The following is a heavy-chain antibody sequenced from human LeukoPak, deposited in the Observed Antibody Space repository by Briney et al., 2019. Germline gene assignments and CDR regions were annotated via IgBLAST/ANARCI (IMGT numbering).Heavy chain of an antibody. Sequence: SETLSLTCTVSGGSINSYYWSWIRQPPGKGLEWIGYIYDSGSTNYNPSLKSRVTISVDTSKNQFSLKLSSVTAADTAVYYCAREGPRDYDILTGYYVGVPRYFDYWGQGTLVTVSS. CDR1: GGSINSYY. CDR2: IYDSGST. V-gene: IGHV4-59*01. J-gene: IGHJ4*02. CDR3: AREGPRDYDILTGYYVGVPRYFDY. D-gene: IGHD3-9*01.